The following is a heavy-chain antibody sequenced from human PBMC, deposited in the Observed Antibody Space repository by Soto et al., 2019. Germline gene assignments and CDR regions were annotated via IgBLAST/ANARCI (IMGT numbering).Heavy chain of an antibody. Sequence: PGGSLRLSCEASGFTFSDFGMSWVRQTPGRGLEWVSTVNNDGRNTHYADSVKGRFTISRDNSKNTLYLQMGILRAEDTAIYYCAKDAGNEESLFDYWGQGTLVTVSS. CDR3: AKDAGNEESLFDY. CDR2: VNNDGRNT. CDR1: GFTFSDFG. J-gene: IGHJ4*02. V-gene: IGHV3-23*01.